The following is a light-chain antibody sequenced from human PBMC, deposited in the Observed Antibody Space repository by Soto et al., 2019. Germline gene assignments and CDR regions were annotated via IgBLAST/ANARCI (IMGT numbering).Light chain of an antibody. CDR2: AAS. Sequence: DIQMTQSPSSLSASVGDRVTITCRASQRISSHLNWYRQKPGKAXXXXXXAASXFKSGVPSTSSGSGSGTDFTLTISSLEPGDFATYFCQQSYSTPRTFGQGTKVDIK. V-gene: IGKV1-39*01. CDR1: QRISSH. J-gene: IGKJ1*01. CDR3: QQSYSTPRT.